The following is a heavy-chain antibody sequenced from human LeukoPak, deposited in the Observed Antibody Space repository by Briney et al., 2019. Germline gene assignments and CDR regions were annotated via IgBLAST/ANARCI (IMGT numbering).Heavy chain of an antibody. J-gene: IGHJ4*02. CDR2: IKQAGSEN. CDR1: GFIFSSYW. V-gene: IGHV3-7*01. D-gene: IGHD3-16*01. CDR3: ARVRGDYYLDY. Sequence: GGSLRLSCAASGFIFSSYWMTWVRQAPGKGLEWVANIKQAGSENSYVDSVKGRFTISRDNAKNSLYLQINSLRAEDTAVYYCARVRGDYYLDYWGQGTLDTVSS.